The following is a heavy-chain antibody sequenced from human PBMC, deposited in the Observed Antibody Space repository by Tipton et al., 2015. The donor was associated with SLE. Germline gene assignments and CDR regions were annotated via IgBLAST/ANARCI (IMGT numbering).Heavy chain of an antibody. D-gene: IGHD3-22*01. J-gene: IGHJ4*02. Sequence: LRLSCSVSGGSISSGGYYWTWIRQRPGEGLEWIGYIYSSGSTNYNPSLESRLTISVDTSKNQFSLHLTSVTSADTAVYYCANYFYDATGYQSVDDWGQGALVTVSS. CDR3: ANYFYDATGYQSVDD. CDR1: GGSISSGGYY. CDR2: IYSSGST. V-gene: IGHV4-31*03.